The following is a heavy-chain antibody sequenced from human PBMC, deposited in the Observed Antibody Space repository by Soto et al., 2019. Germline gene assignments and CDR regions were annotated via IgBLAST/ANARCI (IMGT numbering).Heavy chain of an antibody. V-gene: IGHV4-59*01. CDR1: GGSISSYY. D-gene: IGHD5-12*01. Sequence: SETLSLTCNVSGGSISSYYWSWIRQPPGKGLEWIGYIYYSGSTNYNPSLKSRVTISIDTSKNQFSLKLNSVTAADTAVYYCAKDRHYSGYDGTSYYCGMDGWGQGTRVAVCS. CDR2: IYYSGST. CDR3: AKDRHYSGYDGTSYYCGMDG. J-gene: IGHJ6*02.